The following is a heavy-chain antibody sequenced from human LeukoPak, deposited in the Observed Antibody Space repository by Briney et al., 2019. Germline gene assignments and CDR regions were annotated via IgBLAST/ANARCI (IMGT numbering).Heavy chain of an antibody. J-gene: IGHJ1*01. CDR3: ARALSQELIRFSQD. Sequence: PGGSLRLSCAASGFTFSSYWMFWVRQAPGKGLVWVSRVNSDGTSTNYADSVKGRFTISRDNSKNMLYLQMNSLSADDTAVYYCARALSQELIRFSQDWGQGTLVTVSS. CDR1: GFTFSSYW. D-gene: IGHD1-1*01. CDR2: VNSDGTST. V-gene: IGHV3-74*01.